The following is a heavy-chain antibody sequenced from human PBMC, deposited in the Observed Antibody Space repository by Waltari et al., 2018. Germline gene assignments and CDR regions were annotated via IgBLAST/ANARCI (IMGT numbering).Heavy chain of an antibody. CDR1: GLPLSSYF. V-gene: IGHV3-33*06. J-gene: IGHJ3*02. CDR2: VWSDGNEK. CDR3: AKEQEAFDI. Sequence: QLVESGGGVVQPGKSLRLSCAASGLPLSSYFMHWVRQAPGKGLEWVAVVWSDGNEKYYGDSVKGRFTISRDNSKNIVYLQMNSLRAEDTAVYFCAKEQEAFDIWGQGTVVTVS.